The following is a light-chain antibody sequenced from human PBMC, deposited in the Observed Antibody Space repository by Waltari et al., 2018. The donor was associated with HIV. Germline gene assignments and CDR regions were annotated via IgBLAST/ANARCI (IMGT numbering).Light chain of an antibody. CDR1: GRSVVSYNL. V-gene: IGLV2-23*02. Sequence: QSALTQPASVSGSPGQSITISCTCPGRSVVSYNLFPWYQQHPGKAPKLQIYEVTNRPSGVSNRFSGSKSVNTASLTISGLQAEDEADYYCCSYELTSTWVFGGGTRLTVL. CDR2: EVT. J-gene: IGLJ3*02. CDR3: CSYELTSTWV.